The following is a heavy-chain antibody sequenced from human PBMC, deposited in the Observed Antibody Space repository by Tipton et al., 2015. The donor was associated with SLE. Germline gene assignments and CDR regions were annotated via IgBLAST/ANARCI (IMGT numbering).Heavy chain of an antibody. Sequence: TLSLTCTVSGGSISSGSYYWSWIRQPAGKGLEWIGYIYTSGTTNYNPSLKSRVTISVDTSKNQFSLRLSPVTAADTAVYYCARGGYSSSWYWFDPWGQGTLVTVSS. D-gene: IGHD6-13*01. CDR1: GGSISSGSYY. J-gene: IGHJ5*02. CDR3: ARGGYSSSWYWFDP. V-gene: IGHV4-61*09. CDR2: IYTSGTT.